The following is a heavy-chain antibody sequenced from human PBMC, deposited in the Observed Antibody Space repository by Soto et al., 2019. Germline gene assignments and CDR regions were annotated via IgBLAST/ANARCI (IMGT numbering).Heavy chain of an antibody. J-gene: IGHJ4*02. V-gene: IGHV3-23*01. CDR1: GFTFSKYA. CDR3: AKNFFGSGSYLKYFDY. CDR2: ISDSGGST. Sequence: PGGSLRLSCAASGFTFSKYAMSWFRQAPGTGLEWVSSISDSGGSTYYADSVKGRFTISRDNSKNILFLQMNSLRDADTAVYYCAKNFFGSGSYLKYFDYWGQGTLVTVSS. D-gene: IGHD3-10*01.